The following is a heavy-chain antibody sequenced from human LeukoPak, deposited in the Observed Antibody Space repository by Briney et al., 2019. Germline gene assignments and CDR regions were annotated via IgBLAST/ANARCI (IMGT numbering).Heavy chain of an antibody. CDR1: GYTFTTYY. CDR2: INPSGGST. D-gene: IGHD4-17*01. V-gene: IGHV1-46*01. J-gene: IGHJ4*02. CDR3: ARGYGDYGLSYYFDY. Sequence: GASVKVSCXASGYTFTTYYMHWVRQAPGQGLEWMGIINPSGGSTTYAQKFQGRVTMTRDTSTSTVYMELSSLRSEDTAVYYCARGYGDYGLSYYFDYWGQGTLVTVSS.